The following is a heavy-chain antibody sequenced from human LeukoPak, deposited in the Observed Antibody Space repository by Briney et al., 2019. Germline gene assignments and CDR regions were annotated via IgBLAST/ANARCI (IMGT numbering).Heavy chain of an antibody. Sequence: PGGSLRLSCAASGFTFSSYGMHWVRQAPGKGLEWVEVISYDGSNKYYADSVKGRFTISRDNSKNTLYLQMNSLRAEDTAVYYCAKDQVDIVVVPAAIDTYYYYGMDVWGQGTTVTVSS. V-gene: IGHV3-30*18. CDR2: ISYDGSNK. J-gene: IGHJ6*02. CDR3: AKDQVDIVVVPAAIDTYYYYGMDV. CDR1: GFTFSSYG. D-gene: IGHD2-2*02.